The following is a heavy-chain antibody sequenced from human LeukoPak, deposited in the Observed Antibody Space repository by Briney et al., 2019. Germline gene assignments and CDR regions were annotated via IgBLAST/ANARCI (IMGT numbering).Heavy chain of an antibody. J-gene: IGHJ4*02. CDR2: IGTSSSTI. D-gene: IGHD4-23*01. V-gene: IGHV3-48*02. CDR1: GFTFSTYG. Sequence: GGSLRLSCAASGFTFSTYGMNWVRPAPGKGLEWVSYIGTSSSTIYYVDSVKGRFTISRDNAKNSLYLQMNSLRDEDTAVYYCARHDYGGNSGDYWGQGTLVTVSS. CDR3: ARHDYGGNSGDY.